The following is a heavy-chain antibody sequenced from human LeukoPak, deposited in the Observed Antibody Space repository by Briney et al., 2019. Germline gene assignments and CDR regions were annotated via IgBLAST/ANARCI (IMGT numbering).Heavy chain of an antibody. J-gene: IGHJ6*03. CDR3: AKVRLGYCSGGSCSRGGTPMDV. CDR1: GFTFSSYS. Sequence: PGGSLRLSCAASGFTFSSYSMNWVRQPPGKGLEWVSSISSSSSYIYYAASVKGGFTISRDNAKISLYLQMNRLRAEHTAVYYCAKVRLGYCSGGSCSRGGTPMDVWGKGTTVTISS. V-gene: IGHV3-21*01. CDR2: ISSSSSYI. D-gene: IGHD2-15*01.